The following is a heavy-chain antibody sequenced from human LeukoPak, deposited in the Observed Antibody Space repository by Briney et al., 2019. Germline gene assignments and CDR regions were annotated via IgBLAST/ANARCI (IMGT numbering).Heavy chain of an antibody. Sequence: GASVKVSCKASGYTFTGYYMHWVRQAPGQGLEWMGWISAYNGNTNYAQKLQGRVTMTTDTSTSTAYMELRSLRSDDTAVYYCARDPPLYDFWSGYCPRPYYYYYYMDVWGKGTTVTVSS. D-gene: IGHD3-3*01. CDR2: ISAYNGNT. CDR3: ARDPPLYDFWSGYCPRPYYYYYYMDV. J-gene: IGHJ6*03. V-gene: IGHV1-18*04. CDR1: GYTFTGYY.